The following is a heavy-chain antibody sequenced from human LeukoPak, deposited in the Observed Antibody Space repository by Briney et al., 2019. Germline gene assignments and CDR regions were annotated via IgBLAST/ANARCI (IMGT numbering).Heavy chain of an antibody. V-gene: IGHV4-59*01. CDR3: ARHSSSWSIVFDY. D-gene: IGHD6-13*01. CDR2: IYYSGST. CDR1: GGPISSYY. Sequence: SEPLSLTRTVSGGPISSYYWSWIRQPPGKGLEWIGYIYYSGSTNYNPSLKSRVTISVDTSKNQFSLKLSSVTAADTAVYYCARHSSSWSIVFDYWGQGTLVTVSS. J-gene: IGHJ4*02.